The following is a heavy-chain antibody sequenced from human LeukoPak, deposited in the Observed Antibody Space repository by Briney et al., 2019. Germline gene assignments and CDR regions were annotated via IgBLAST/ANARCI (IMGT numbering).Heavy chain of an antibody. V-gene: IGHV3-23*01. D-gene: IGHD2-21*01. CDR2: ISGSGGST. Sequence: GGSLRLSCAASGFTFSSYAMSWVRQAPGKGLEWVSAISGSGGSTYYADSVKGRFTISRDNSKNTLYLQMNRLRAEDTAVYYCAKDVVVVIAIRGWFDPWGQGTLVTVSS. J-gene: IGHJ5*02. CDR3: AKDVVVVIAIRGWFDP. CDR1: GFTFSSYA.